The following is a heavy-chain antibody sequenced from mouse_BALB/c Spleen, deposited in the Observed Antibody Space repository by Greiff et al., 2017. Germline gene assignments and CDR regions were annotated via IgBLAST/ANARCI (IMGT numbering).Heavy chain of an antibody. V-gene: IGHV1-14*01. D-gene: IGHD1-1*01. CDR3: ARYYGSREYYFDY. CDR1: GYTFTSYV. CDR2: INPYNDGT. Sequence: VQLKESGPELVKPGASVKMSCKASGYTFTSYVMHWVKQKPGQGLEWIGYINPYNDGTKYNEKFKGKATLTSDKSSSTAYMELSSLTSEDSAVYYCARYYGSREYYFDYWGQGTTLTVSS. J-gene: IGHJ2*01.